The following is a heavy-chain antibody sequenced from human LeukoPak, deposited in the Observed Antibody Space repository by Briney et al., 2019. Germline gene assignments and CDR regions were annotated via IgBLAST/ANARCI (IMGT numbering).Heavy chain of an antibody. Sequence: SQTLSLTCTVSGGSISSGSYYWSWIRQPPGKDLKWIGRIYTSGSTNYNPSLKSRVTISVDTSKNQFSLKLSSVTAADTAVYYCAGSGYDFPYYFDYWGQGTLVTVSS. V-gene: IGHV4-61*02. D-gene: IGHD5-12*01. CDR3: AGSGYDFPYYFDY. J-gene: IGHJ4*02. CDR1: GGSISSGSYY. CDR2: IYTSGST.